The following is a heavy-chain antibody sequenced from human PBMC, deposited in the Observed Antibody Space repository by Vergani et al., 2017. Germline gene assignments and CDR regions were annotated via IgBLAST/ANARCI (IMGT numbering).Heavy chain of an antibody. V-gene: IGHV1-46*03. CDR3: ARPHGDILPPDPRRLDY. CDR1: GYTFTNYY. CDR2: INPSGGST. Sequence: VLLVPSGAEVKKPGASVRVSCKTSGYTFTNYYIHWVRQAPGQGLEWMGIINPSGGSTTYAQQFQGRLTMTRDTSTSTVYMDLSNLRSEDTAVYYCARPHGDILPPDPRRLDYWGQGTLVTVSS. J-gene: IGHJ4*02.